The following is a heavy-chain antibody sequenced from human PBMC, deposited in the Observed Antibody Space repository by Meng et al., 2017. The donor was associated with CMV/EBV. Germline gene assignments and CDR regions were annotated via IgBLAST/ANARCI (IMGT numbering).Heavy chain of an antibody. CDR1: GYTFTGSY. Sequence: SVRFSCNASGYTFTGSYIHWVRQAPGQGLEWMGWINANTGATNYAQKFKGRVTVTRDTSISIVYMELSRLTSDDTAVYYCAREDCDFWGQGTLVTVSS. CDR2: INANTGAT. J-gene: IGHJ4*02. CDR3: AREDCDF. V-gene: IGHV1-2*02.